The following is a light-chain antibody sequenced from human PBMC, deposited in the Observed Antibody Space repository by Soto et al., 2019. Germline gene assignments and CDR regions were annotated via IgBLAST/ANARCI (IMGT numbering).Light chain of an antibody. CDR3: QQSYSTSWT. J-gene: IGKJ1*01. CDR1: QSISSY. Sequence: DIQMTQSPSSLSASVGDRVTITCPASQSISSYLNWYQQKPGKAPKLLIYAASSLQSGVPSRFSGSGSGTDFTLTISSLQPEDFAPYSCQQSYSTSWTFGQGTKVEIK. V-gene: IGKV1-39*01. CDR2: AAS.